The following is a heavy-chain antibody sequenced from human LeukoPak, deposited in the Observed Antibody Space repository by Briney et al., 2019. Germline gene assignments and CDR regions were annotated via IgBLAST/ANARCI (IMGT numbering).Heavy chain of an antibody. J-gene: IGHJ3*02. V-gene: IGHV4-38-2*02. CDR1: GYSISSGYY. D-gene: IGHD3-22*01. CDR3: ARVLDEGSGSLAWGHDAFDI. CDR2: LSHSGST. Sequence: TETLLLTCSVHGYSISSGYYWAWIRQPPGKGLKWNGSLSHSGSTYYNPSLKSRVTISVDTSKNQFSLKLSSVTATDTAVYYCARVLDEGSGSLAWGHDAFDIWGQGTMVTVSS.